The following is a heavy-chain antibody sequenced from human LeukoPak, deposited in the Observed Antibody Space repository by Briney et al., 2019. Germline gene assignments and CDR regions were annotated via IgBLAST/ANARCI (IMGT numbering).Heavy chain of an antibody. CDR1: GFTFSSYE. J-gene: IGHJ4*02. CDR2: ISSRGNDI. D-gene: IGHD3-22*01. CDR3: ARDNYDSSTPYYFDN. Sequence: GGSLRLSCAASGFTFSSYEMNWVRQAPGKGLEWVSDISSRGNDIYYADSVKGRFTISRDNAKNSLYLQMNSLRAEDTAVYYCARDNYDSSTPYYFDNWGQGTLVTVSS. V-gene: IGHV3-48*03.